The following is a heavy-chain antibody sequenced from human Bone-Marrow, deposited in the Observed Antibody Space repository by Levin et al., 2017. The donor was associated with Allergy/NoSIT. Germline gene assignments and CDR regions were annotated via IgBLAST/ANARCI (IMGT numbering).Heavy chain of an antibody. J-gene: IGHJ4*02. CDR2: ISYDGSNK. CDR3: AKDGDDMLTGYLSY. CDR1: GFTFSSYG. Sequence: GGSLRLSCAASGFTFSSYGMHWVRQAPGKGLEWVAVISYDGSNKYYADSVKGRFTISRDNSKNTLYLQMNSLRAEDTAVYYCAKDGDDMLTGYLSYWGQGTLVTVSS. V-gene: IGHV3-30*18. D-gene: IGHD3-9*01.